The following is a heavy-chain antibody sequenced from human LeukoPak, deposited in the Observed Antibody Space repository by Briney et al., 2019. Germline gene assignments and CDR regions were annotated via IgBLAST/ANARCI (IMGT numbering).Heavy chain of an antibody. J-gene: IGHJ6*03. V-gene: IGHV1-46*01. CDR3: ARGPSITMVRGGQWYYYMDV. Sequence: ASVKVSCKASGYTFTSYAMNWVRQAPGQGLEWMGLINPSGGSTNYAQKFQGRVTMTRDTSTSTVYMELSSLRSEDTAVYYCARGPSITMVRGGQWYYYMDVWGKGTTVTISS. CDR1: GYTFTSYA. CDR2: INPSGGST. D-gene: IGHD3-10*01.